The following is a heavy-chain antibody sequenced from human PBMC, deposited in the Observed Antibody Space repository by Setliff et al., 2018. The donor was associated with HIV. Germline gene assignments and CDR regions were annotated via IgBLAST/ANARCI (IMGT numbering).Heavy chain of an antibody. J-gene: IGHJ6*02. CDR3: AKTLPTLYPPHDYYFAMDV. V-gene: IGHV3-23*01. Sequence: GGSLRLSCAPSGFTFGSYAMSWVRQAPGKGLEWVSVISGSGDSTFYADSLKGRFTISRENSKNTLYLQMNSLRAEDTAVYYCAKTLPTLYPPHDYYFAMDVWGQGTTVTVSS. CDR1: GFTFGSYA. D-gene: IGHD2-15*01. CDR2: ISGSGDST.